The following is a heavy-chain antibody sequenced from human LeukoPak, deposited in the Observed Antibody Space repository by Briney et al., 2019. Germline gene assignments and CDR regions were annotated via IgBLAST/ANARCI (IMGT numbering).Heavy chain of an antibody. J-gene: IGHJ4*02. Sequence: PGGSLRLSCAASGFTFSSYGMHWVRQAPGKGLEWVAVIWYDGSNKYYADPVKGRFTISRDNSKNTLYLQMNSLRAEDTAVYYCARDQHIMITFGGVIVRHPFDYWGQGTLVTVSS. CDR2: IWYDGSNK. D-gene: IGHD3-16*02. CDR1: GFTFSSYG. V-gene: IGHV3-33*01. CDR3: ARDQHIMITFGGVIVRHPFDY.